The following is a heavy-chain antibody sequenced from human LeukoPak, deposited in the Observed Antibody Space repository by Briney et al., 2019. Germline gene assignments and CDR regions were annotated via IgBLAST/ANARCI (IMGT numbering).Heavy chain of an antibody. D-gene: IGHD6-6*01. CDR1: GFTFSSYA. V-gene: IGHV3-30-3*01. Sequence: PGRSLRLSCAASGFTFSSYAMHWVRQAPGKGLEWVAVISYDGSNKYYADSVKGRFTISRDNSKNTLYLQMNSLRAEDTAVYYCARERHSSSSYYFDYWGQGTLVTVSS. CDR3: ARERHSSSSYYFDY. CDR2: ISYDGSNK. J-gene: IGHJ4*02.